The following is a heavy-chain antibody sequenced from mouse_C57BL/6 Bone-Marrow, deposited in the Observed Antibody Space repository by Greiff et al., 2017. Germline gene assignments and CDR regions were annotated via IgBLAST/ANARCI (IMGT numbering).Heavy chain of an antibody. Sequence: QVQLKQPGAELVMPGASVKLSCKASGYTFTSYWMHWVKQRPGQGLEWIGEIDPSDSYTNYNQKFKGKSTLTVDKSSSTAYMQLSSLTSEDSAVYYCARESNWAMDYWGQGTSVTVSS. CDR1: GYTFTSYW. D-gene: IGHD2-5*01. CDR2: IDPSDSYT. CDR3: ARESNWAMDY. J-gene: IGHJ4*01. V-gene: IGHV1-69*01.